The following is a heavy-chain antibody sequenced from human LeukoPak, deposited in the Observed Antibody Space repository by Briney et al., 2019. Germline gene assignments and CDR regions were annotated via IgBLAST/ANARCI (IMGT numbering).Heavy chain of an antibody. CDR1: GFTFSSYA. J-gene: IGHJ4*02. D-gene: IGHD6-19*01. CDR2: ISYDGSTK. CDR3: ARTFTVAGPIDY. V-gene: IGHV3-30*04. Sequence: GGSLRLSCAASGFTFSSYAMHWVRQAPGKGLEGVAVISYDGSTKYYADSVKGRFTISRDNSKNTLYLQMNSLRAEDTAVYYCARTFTVAGPIDYWGQGTLVTVSS.